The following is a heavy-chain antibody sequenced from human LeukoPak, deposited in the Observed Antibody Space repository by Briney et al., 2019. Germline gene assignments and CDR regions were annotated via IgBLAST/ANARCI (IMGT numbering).Heavy chain of an antibody. CDR1: GFTVSSNY. J-gene: IGHJ4*02. D-gene: IGHD6-19*01. CDR2: IYSGGST. CDR3: ARYSSGWYFGY. V-gene: IGHV3-53*01. Sequence: GGSLRLSCAASGFTVSSNYMSWVRQAPGKGLEWVSVIYSGGSTYYADPVKGRFTISRDNSKNTLYLQMNSLRAEDTAVYYCARYSSGWYFGYWGQGTLVTVSS.